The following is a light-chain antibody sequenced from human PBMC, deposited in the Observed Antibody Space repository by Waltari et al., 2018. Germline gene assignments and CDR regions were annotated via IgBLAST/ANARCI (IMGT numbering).Light chain of an antibody. J-gene: IGLJ7*01. CDR1: SSHIGNNY. V-gene: IGLV1-51*02. CDR3: GTWDSSLSGAV. Sequence: QSVLTQPPLVSAAPGQRVTISCSGGSSHIGNNYVSWYRQFPGTAPKLLIYEDSERPSGIPGRFSGSKSGTSATLDITGLQAGDEADYYCGTWDSSLSGAVFGGGTHLTVL. CDR2: EDS.